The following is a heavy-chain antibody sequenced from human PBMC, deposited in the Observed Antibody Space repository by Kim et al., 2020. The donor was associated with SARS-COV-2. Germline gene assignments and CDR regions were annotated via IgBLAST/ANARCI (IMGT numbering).Heavy chain of an antibody. D-gene: IGHD3-10*01. Sequence: SETLSLTCAVYGGSFSSYYWSWIRQPPGKGLEWIGEINHSGSTNYNPSLKSRVTISVDTSKNQFSLRLSSVTAADTAVYYCARGYYGSGSYSHWGQGTLVTVSS. CDR3: ARGYYGSGSYSH. J-gene: IGHJ4*02. CDR2: INHSGST. V-gene: IGHV4-34*01. CDR1: GGSFSSYY.